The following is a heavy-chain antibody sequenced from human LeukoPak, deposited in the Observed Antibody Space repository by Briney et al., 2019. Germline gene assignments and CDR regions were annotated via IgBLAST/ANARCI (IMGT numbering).Heavy chain of an antibody. D-gene: IGHD1-14*01. V-gene: IGHV4-61*01. CDR3: ARDLTSATGLDY. CDR2: IYYSGST. J-gene: IGHJ4*02. Sequence: PSETLSLTCTVSGGSISSSSYYWSWIRQPPGKGLEWIGYIYYSGSTNYNPSLKSRVTISVDTSKNQFSLKLSSVTAADTAVYYCARDLTSATGLDYWGQGTLVTVSS. CDR1: GGSISSSSYY.